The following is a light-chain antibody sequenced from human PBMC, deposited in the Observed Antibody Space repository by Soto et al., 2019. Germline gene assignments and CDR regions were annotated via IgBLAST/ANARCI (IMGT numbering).Light chain of an antibody. CDR2: HAS. Sequence: DIHMTQSPSTLPASVGDRVTITCRASQSISNWLAWYQQKPGTAPKVLIYHASNLQSGVPSRFSGSGSGTDFTLTISSLQAEDVAVYYCQQYYSTPWTFGQGTKVDIK. J-gene: IGKJ1*01. V-gene: IGKV1-5*01. CDR3: QQYYSTPWT. CDR1: QSISNW.